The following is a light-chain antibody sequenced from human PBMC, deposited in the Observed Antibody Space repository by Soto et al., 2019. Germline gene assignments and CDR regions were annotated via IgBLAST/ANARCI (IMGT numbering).Light chain of an antibody. CDR2: DVS. Sequence: QSVLTQPASVSGSPGQSITISCTGTSSDVGGYNYVSWYQQHPGKAPKLMIYDVSNRPSGVSNRFSGSKSGNTASLTISGLQAEHEAVYYCSSYTSSSTLLYVFGTGTKVTVL. CDR1: SSDVGGYNY. J-gene: IGLJ1*01. V-gene: IGLV2-14*01. CDR3: SSYTSSSTLLYV.